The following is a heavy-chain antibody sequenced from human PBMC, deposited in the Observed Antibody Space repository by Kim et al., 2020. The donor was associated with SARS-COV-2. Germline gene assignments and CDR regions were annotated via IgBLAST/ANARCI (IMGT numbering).Heavy chain of an antibody. D-gene: IGHD1-26*01. Sequence: SETLSLTCTVSGGFISNNYWSWIRQPPGKRLEWIGYIYYSASTNYNPSLKSRVTISMDTSKNQFSLNLSSVTAADTAVYYCARGGYRRGSYIDYYFDYWGQGTLVTVSS. CDR2: IYYSAST. CDR3: ARGGYRRGSYIDYYFDY. V-gene: IGHV4-59*01. CDR1: GGFISNNY. J-gene: IGHJ4*02.